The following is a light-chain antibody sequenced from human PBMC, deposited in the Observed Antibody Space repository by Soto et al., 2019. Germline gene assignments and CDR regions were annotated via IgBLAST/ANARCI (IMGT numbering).Light chain of an antibody. CDR3: GTGDSSLGGCV. CDR2: ENN. Sequence: QSVLTQPPSVSAAPGQKVTISCSGSSSNIGNNYVSWYQHLPGTAPKLLIYENNKRPSGIPDRFSGSKSGTSATLGITGLRSGEGADYNGGTGDSSLGGCVFGGGTNPTVL. V-gene: IGLV1-51*02. J-gene: IGLJ3*02. CDR1: SSNIGNNY.